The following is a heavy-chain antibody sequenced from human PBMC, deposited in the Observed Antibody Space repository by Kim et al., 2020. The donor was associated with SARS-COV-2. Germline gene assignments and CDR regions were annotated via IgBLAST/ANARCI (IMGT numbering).Heavy chain of an antibody. CDR2: IKQDGSEK. CDR3: ARDLKTYIAAADSFDY. V-gene: IGHV3-7*01. CDR1: GFTFSSYW. J-gene: IGHJ4*02. Sequence: GGSLRLSCAASGFTFSSYWMSWVRQAPGKGLEWVANIKQDGSEKYYVDSVKGRFTISRDNAKNSLYLQMNSLRAEDTAVYYCARDLKTYIAAADSFDYWGQGTLVTVSS. D-gene: IGHD6-13*01.